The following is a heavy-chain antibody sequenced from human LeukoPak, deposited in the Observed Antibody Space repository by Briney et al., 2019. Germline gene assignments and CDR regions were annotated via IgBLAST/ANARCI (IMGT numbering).Heavy chain of an antibody. CDR2: IYYSGST. CDR1: GGSISSYY. D-gene: IGHD3-22*01. CDR3: ARHGPHMIVVVTHEDYFDY. Sequence: PSETLSLTCTVSGGSISSYYWSWIRQPPGKGLEWIGYIYYSGSTNYNPSLKSRVTISVDTSKNQFSLKLSSVTAADTAVYYCARHGPHMIVVVTHEDYFDYWGQGTLVTVSS. V-gene: IGHV4-59*08. J-gene: IGHJ4*02.